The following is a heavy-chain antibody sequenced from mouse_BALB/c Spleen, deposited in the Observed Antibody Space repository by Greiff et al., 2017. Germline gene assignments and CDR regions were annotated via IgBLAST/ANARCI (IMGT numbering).Heavy chain of an antibody. D-gene: IGHD1-1*02. CDR3: ARRRDYAAYYAMDY. J-gene: IGHJ4*01. CDR1: GFTFSSFG. CDR2: ISSGSSTI. V-gene: IGHV5-17*02. Sequence: EVQGVESGGGLVQPGGSRILSCAASGFTFSSFGMHWVRQAPEKGLECVAYISSGSSTIYYADTVKGRFTISRDNPKNTLFLQMTSLRSEDTAMYYCARRRDYAAYYAMDYWGQGTSVTVSS.